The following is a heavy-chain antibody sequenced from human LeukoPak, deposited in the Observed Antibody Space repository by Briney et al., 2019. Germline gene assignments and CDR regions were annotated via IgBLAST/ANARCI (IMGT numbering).Heavy chain of an antibody. Sequence: PGGSLRLSCAASGFTFSNYGIHWVRQAPGKGLERVAFIRYDGSKEYYADSVKGRFTISRDNAKNSLYLQMNSLRAEDTAVYYCARDGGEAAAGDYWGQGTLVTVSS. CDR3: ARDGGEAAAGDY. CDR2: IRYDGSKE. CDR1: GFTFSNYG. D-gene: IGHD6-13*01. V-gene: IGHV3-30*02. J-gene: IGHJ4*02.